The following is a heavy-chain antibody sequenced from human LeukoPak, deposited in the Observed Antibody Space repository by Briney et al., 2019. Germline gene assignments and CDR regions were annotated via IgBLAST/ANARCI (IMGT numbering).Heavy chain of an antibody. J-gene: IGHJ4*02. CDR3: ARGPSGYHNT. CDR1: GFIFTNYA. V-gene: IGHV3-23*01. D-gene: IGHD5-12*01. CDR2: IGKNPDRK. Sequence: GGSLRLSCAASGFIFTNYALTWVRQAPGKGLEWVSTIGKNPDRKFYASSVKGRFTISRDNSKSTLYLQMNSLRAEDTAVYYCARGPSGYHNTGGQGTLVTVSS.